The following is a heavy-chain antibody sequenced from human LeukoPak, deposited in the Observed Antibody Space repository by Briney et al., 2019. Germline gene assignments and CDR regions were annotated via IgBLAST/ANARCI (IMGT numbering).Heavy chain of an antibody. J-gene: IGHJ6*03. V-gene: IGHV1-8*03. D-gene: IGHD2-15*01. Sequence: ASVKVSCKASGGTFSSYAISWVRQATGQGLEWMGWMNPNSGNTGYAQKFQGRVTITRNTSISTAYMELSSLRSEDTAVYYCARGYSDAVSYYMDVWGKGTTVTVSS. CDR2: MNPNSGNT. CDR3: ARGYSDAVSYYMDV. CDR1: GGTFSSYA.